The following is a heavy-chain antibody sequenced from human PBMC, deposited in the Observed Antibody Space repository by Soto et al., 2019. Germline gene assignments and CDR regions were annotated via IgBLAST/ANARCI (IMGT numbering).Heavy chain of an antibody. D-gene: IGHD3-3*02. V-gene: IGHV4-59*01. J-gene: IGHJ4*02. CDR2: IYYSGST. CDR1: GGSISSYY. Sequence: SETLSLTCTVSGGSISSYYWSWIRQPPGKGLEWIGYIYYSGSTNYNPSLKSRVTISVDTSKNQFSLKLSSVTAADTAVYYCARHFPKFDYWGQGTLVTVSS. CDR3: ARHFPKFDY.